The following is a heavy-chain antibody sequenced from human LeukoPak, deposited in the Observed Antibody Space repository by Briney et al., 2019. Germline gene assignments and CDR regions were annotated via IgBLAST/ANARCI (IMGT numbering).Heavy chain of an antibody. Sequence: GGSLRLSCAASGFTFSSYWMSWVRQAPGKGLEWVANIKQDGSEKYYVDSVKGRFTISRDNAKNSLYLQMNSLRAEDTAVYYCARVYSVANNYDYVWGSYHPPDYWGQGTLVTVSS. CDR3: ARVYSVANNYDYVWGSYHPPDY. D-gene: IGHD3-16*02. CDR2: IKQDGSEK. V-gene: IGHV3-7*01. J-gene: IGHJ4*02. CDR1: GFTFSSYW.